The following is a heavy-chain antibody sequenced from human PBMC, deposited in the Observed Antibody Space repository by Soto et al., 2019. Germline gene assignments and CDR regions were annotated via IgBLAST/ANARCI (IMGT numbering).Heavy chain of an antibody. CDR1: GGSISSGGYS. D-gene: IGHD3-10*01. CDR2: IYHSGST. CDR3: ARGSGSYYNYYYYYGMDV. J-gene: IGHJ6*02. Sequence: QLQLQESGSGLVKPSQTLSLTCAVSGGSISSGGYSWSWIRQPPGKGLEWIGYIYHSGSTYYNPSLQSRVTISVDRSKNQFSLKLSSVTAADTAVYYCARGSGSYYNYYYYYGMDVWGQGTTVTVSS. V-gene: IGHV4-30-2*01.